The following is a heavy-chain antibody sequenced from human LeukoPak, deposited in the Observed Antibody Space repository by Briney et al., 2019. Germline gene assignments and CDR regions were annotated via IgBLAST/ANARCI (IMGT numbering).Heavy chain of an antibody. CDR2: IYYSGTT. D-gene: IGHD3-22*01. Sequence: SETLSLTCTVSGGSISSHYWSWFRQTPGERPEWIAYIYYSGTTNSNPSLKGRVTISIDSSKNQFSLKLSSVTAADTAIYYCARGTGFYDSSGHYYWGYFDSWGQGTLVPVSS. J-gene: IGHJ4*02. V-gene: IGHV4-59*11. CDR3: ARGTGFYDSSGHYYWGYFDS. CDR1: GGSISSHY.